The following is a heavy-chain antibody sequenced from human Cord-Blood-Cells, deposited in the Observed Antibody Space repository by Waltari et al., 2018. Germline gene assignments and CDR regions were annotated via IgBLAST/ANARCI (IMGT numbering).Heavy chain of an antibody. V-gene: IGHV3-30*04. J-gene: IGHJ4*02. CDR2: ISYDGSNK. Sequence: QVQLVESGGGVVQPGRSLRLSCAASGFTFSSYAMHWVRQAPGKGLEWVAVISYDGSNKYYADSVKGRFTISRDNSKNTLYLQMNSLRAEDTAVYYCARGQQQYYFDYWGQGTLVTVSS. CDR3: ARGQQQYYFDY. CDR1: GFTFSSYA. D-gene: IGHD6-13*01.